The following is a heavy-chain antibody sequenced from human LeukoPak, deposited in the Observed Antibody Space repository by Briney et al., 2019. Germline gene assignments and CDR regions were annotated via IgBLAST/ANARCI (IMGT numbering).Heavy chain of an antibody. D-gene: IGHD3-10*01. V-gene: IGHV1-69*04. J-gene: IGHJ4*02. Sequence: SVKISCKASGGTFSSYTISWVRQAPGQGLEWMGRIIPILGIANYAQKFQGRVTITADKSTSTAYMELSSLRSEDTAVYYCAREGGSGSYSVYWGQGTLVTVSS. CDR2: IIPILGIA. CDR1: GGTFSSYT. CDR3: AREGGSGSYSVY.